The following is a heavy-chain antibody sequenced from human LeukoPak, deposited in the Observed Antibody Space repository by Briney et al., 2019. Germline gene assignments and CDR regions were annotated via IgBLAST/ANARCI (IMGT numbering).Heavy chain of an antibody. Sequence: ASVKVSFQDSGYTLTSYGISWLRQAPAQGLEWVGWISAYNGNTNYAQKLQGRVTMTTDTSTSTAYMELRSLRSDDTAVYYCTYYYGSGSYSTGDDDAFDIWGQGTMVTVSS. CDR1: GYTLTSYG. J-gene: IGHJ3*02. CDR3: TYYYGSGSYSTGDDDAFDI. V-gene: IGHV1-18*01. D-gene: IGHD3-10*01. CDR2: ISAYNGNT.